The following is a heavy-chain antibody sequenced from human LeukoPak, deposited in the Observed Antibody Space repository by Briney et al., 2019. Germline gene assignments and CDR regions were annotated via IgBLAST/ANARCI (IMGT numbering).Heavy chain of an antibody. Sequence: SETLSLTCTVSGGSISSYYWSWIRQPPGKGLEWIGYIYYSGSTNYNPSLKSRVTISVDTSKNRFSLKLSSVTAADTAVYYCARHLTGWSFYWGQGTLVTVSS. D-gene: IGHD3-10*01. J-gene: IGHJ4*02. CDR2: IYYSGST. V-gene: IGHV4-59*08. CDR3: ARHLTGWSFY. CDR1: GGSISSYY.